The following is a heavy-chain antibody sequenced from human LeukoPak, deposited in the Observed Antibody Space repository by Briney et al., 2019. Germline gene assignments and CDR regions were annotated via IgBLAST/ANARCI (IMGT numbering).Heavy chain of an antibody. CDR3: ASGITIFGVVIPVVP. CDR2: INPSGGST. Sequence: ASVKVSCKASGYTFTSYYMHWVRQAPGQGLEWMGIINPSGGSTSYAQKFQGRVTMTRDMSTSTVYMELSSLRSEDTAVYYCASGITIFGVVIPVVPWGQGTLVTVSS. D-gene: IGHD3-3*01. CDR1: GYTFTSYY. V-gene: IGHV1-46*01. J-gene: IGHJ5*02.